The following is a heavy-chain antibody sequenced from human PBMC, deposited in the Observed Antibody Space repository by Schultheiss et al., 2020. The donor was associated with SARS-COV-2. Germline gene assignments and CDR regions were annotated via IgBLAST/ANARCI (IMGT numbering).Heavy chain of an antibody. J-gene: IGHJ6*03. D-gene: IGHD1-1*01. CDR2: IYYSGST. Sequence: GSLRLSCTVSGGSISSYYWSWIRQPPGKGLEWIGYIYYSGSTNYNPSLKSRVTISVDTSKNQFSLKLSSVTAADTAVYYCAREPTTGTTYYYYMDVWGKGTTVTVSS. V-gene: IGHV4-59*12. CDR1: GGSISSYY. CDR3: AREPTTGTTYYYYMDV.